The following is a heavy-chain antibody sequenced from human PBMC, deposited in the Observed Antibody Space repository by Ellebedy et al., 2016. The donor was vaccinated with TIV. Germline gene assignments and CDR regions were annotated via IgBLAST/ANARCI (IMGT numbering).Heavy chain of an antibody. J-gene: IGHJ3*01. CDR1: GLTFSSHA. Sequence: GESLKISCAASGLTFSSHAMSWVRQASGKGLEWVSSITESGGNTYYADSVKGRFTISSDNSKDTLYLQMNSLRAEDTAIYYCARDPVGVGPAFDVWGQGTMVTVSS. CDR3: ARDPVGVGPAFDV. V-gene: IGHV3-23*01. CDR2: ITESGGNT. D-gene: IGHD4-23*01.